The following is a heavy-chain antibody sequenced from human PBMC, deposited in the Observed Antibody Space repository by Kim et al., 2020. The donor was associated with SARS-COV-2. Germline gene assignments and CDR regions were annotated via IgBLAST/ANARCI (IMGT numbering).Heavy chain of an antibody. CDR2: IWYDGSNK. CDR1: GFTFSSYG. CDR3: ARDLYSGYDGDFDY. D-gene: IGHD5-12*01. J-gene: IGHJ4*02. V-gene: IGHV3-33*01. Sequence: GGSLRLSCAASGFTFSSYGMHWVRQAPGKGLEWVAVIWYDGSNKYYADSVKGRFTISRDNSKNTLYLQMNSLRAEDTAVYYCARDLYSGYDGDFDYWGQGTLVAVSS.